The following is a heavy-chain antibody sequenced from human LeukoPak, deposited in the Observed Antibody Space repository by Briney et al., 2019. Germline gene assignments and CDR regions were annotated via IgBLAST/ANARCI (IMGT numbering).Heavy chain of an antibody. V-gene: IGHV4-59*08. Sequence: SETLSLTCTVSGGSISSYYWSWIRQPPGKGLEWIGYIYYSGSTNYNPSLKSRVTISVDTSKNQFSLKLSSVTAADTAVYYCARLQHLVVNKGEETNWFDPWGQGTLVTVSS. D-gene: IGHD3-22*01. CDR1: GGSISSYY. CDR3: ARLQHLVVNKGEETNWFDP. CDR2: IYYSGST. J-gene: IGHJ5*02.